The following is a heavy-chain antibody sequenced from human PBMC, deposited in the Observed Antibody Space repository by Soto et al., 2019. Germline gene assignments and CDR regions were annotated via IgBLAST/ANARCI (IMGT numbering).Heavy chain of an antibody. CDR3: AAGHYDFWSGYNFDY. CDR1: GFTFTSSA. Sequence: ASVKVSCKASGFTFTSSAVQWVRQARGQRLEWIGWIVVGSGNTNYAQKFQERVTITRDMSTSTAYMELSSLRSEDTAVYYCAAGHYDFWSGYNFDYWGQGTLVTVSS. D-gene: IGHD3-3*01. J-gene: IGHJ4*02. V-gene: IGHV1-58*01. CDR2: IVVGSGNT.